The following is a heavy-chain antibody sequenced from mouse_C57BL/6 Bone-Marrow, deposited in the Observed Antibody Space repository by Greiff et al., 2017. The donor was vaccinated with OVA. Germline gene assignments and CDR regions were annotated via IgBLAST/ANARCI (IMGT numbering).Heavy chain of an antibody. CDR3: ARGTTVRNFDV. V-gene: IGHV1-63*01. D-gene: IGHD1-1*01. Sequence: QVQLQQSGAELVRPGTSVKMSCKASGYTFTNYWIGWAKQRPGHGLEWIGDIYPGGGYTNYNEKFKGKATLTADKSTSTAYMQFSSLTSEDSTIYYCARGTTVRNFDVWGTGTTDTVYS. CDR1: GYTFTNYW. CDR2: IYPGGGYT. J-gene: IGHJ1*03.